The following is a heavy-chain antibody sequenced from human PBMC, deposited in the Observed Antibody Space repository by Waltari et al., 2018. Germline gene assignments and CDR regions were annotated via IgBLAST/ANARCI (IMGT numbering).Heavy chain of an antibody. V-gene: IGHV3-7*04. D-gene: IGHD2-2*01. CDR1: GFDVSNFG. CDR2: IKNDGGEI. Sequence: EVQLVESGGGLVQPGGSLRLSCGGSGFDVSNFGMIWARQAPGEGLGWVANIKNDGGEIHYLDSVKGRFTISRDTAKKSVYLQMNSLRVEDTAVYFCVRVGEESSNIQYRWFDSWGQGSLVTVSS. CDR3: VRVGEESSNIQYRWFDS. J-gene: IGHJ5*01.